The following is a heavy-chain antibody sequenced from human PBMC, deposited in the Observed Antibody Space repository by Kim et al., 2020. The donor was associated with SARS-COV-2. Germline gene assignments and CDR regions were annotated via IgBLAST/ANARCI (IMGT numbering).Heavy chain of an antibody. CDR2: IYYSGST. D-gene: IGHD1-1*01. CDR3: ARDGGAGTTRARERAFDI. CDR1: GGSISRSSYY. V-gene: IGHV4-39*07. Sequence: SETLSLTCTVSGGSISRSSYYWGWIRQPPGKGLDWIGSIYYSGSTYYNPSLKSRVTISVDTSKNQFSLKLSSVTAADTAVYYCARDGGAGTTRARERAFDIWGQGTMVTVSS. J-gene: IGHJ3*02.